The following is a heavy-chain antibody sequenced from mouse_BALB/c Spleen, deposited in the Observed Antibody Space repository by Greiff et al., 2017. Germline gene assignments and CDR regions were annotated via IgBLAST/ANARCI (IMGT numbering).Heavy chain of an antibody. Sequence: DVMLVESGGGLVKPGGSLKLSCAASGFTFSSYAMSWVRQSPEKRLEWVAEISSGGSYTYYPDTVTGRFTISRDNAKNTLYLEMSSLRSEDTAMYYCAREEDWPFAYWGQGTLVTVSA. V-gene: IGHV5-9-4*01. CDR2: ISSGGSYT. J-gene: IGHJ3*01. D-gene: IGHD4-1*01. CDR1: GFTFSSYA. CDR3: AREEDWPFAY.